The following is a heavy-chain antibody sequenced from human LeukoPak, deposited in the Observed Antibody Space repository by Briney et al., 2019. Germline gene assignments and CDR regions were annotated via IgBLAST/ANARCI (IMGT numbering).Heavy chain of an antibody. CDR3: ARADIVVVVAATAGVFPFDY. J-gene: IGHJ4*02. CDR1: GYTFTTYG. V-gene: IGHV1-18*01. Sequence: ASVKVSCKASGYTFTTYGLSWVRQAPGQGLEWMGWISAYNGNTNYAQKLQGRVTMTTDTSTTTAYMELRSLRSDDTAVYYCARADIVVVVAATAGVFPFDYWGQGTLVTVSS. D-gene: IGHD2-15*01. CDR2: ISAYNGNT.